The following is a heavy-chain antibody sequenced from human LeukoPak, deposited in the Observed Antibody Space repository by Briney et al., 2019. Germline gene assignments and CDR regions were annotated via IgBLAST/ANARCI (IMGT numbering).Heavy chain of an antibody. Sequence: PGGSLRLSCAASGFTFSSSAMSWVRQVPGKGLEWVSSVSGSGESTYYADSMRGRFTISRDDSRNTLYLQMNILRVEDTALYYCAKDTGYSGYDRPFHYWGQGTLVTVSS. CDR1: GFTFSSSA. V-gene: IGHV3-23*01. J-gene: IGHJ4*02. CDR2: VSGSGEST. CDR3: AKDTGYSGYDRPFHY. D-gene: IGHD5-12*01.